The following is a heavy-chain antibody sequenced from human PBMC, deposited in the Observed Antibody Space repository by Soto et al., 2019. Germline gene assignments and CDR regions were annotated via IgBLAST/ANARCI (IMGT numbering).Heavy chain of an antibody. Sequence: PGKGLEYVSAISSNGRSTYYADSVKGRFTISRDNSKNTLYLQMSILRAEDTAVYYCVFFFQAEDGIRDTVPVSAFLLNRSSDL. CDR3: VFFFQAEDGIRDTVPVSAFLLNRSSDL. D-gene: IGHD2-15*01. CDR2: ISSNGRST. V-gene: IGHV3-64D*08. J-gene: IGHJ2*01.